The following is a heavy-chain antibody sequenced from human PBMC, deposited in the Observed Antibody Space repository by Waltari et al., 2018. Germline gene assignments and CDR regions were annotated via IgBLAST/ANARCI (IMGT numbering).Heavy chain of an antibody. D-gene: IGHD3-3*01. Sequence: EAQLIQSGAEVKKPGATMRIACKASGYTFIAYYMHWVRQAPGKGLEWVARLDPENGDTEFADNFQGRVTVTADTSTDTVYMELSSLTSDDTAVYYCSNSMSGPRVQWGQGTLITVSS. CDR3: SNSMSGPRVQ. J-gene: IGHJ4*02. CDR2: LDPENGDT. V-gene: IGHV1-69-2*01. CDR1: GYTFIAYY.